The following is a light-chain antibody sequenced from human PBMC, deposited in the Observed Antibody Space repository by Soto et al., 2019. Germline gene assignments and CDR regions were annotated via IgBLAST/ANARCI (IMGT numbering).Light chain of an antibody. CDR1: ETISNS. CDR3: QQSYTLPRT. Sequence: DIQMTQSPSSLSSSVGDIFTITCRASETISNSLNWFQRKPGKAPNLLIYDASSLQSEVPSRFSGSRSGTEFALTISSLQPEDFATYYCQQSYTLPRTFGQGTKVDIK. J-gene: IGKJ1*01. CDR2: DAS. V-gene: IGKV1-39*01.